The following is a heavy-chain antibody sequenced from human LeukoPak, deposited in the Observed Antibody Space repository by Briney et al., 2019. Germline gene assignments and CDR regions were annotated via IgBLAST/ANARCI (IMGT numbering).Heavy chain of an antibody. J-gene: IGHJ3*02. CDR3: ARDVAPRGYSYGSGAFDI. Sequence: GASVKVSCKASGYTFTSYYMRWVRQAPGQGLEWMGIINPSGGSTGYAQKFQGRVTMTRDTSTSTVYMELSSLRSEDTAVYYCARDVAPRGYSYGSGAFDIWGQGTMVTVSS. CDR2: INPSGGST. D-gene: IGHD5-18*01. V-gene: IGHV1-46*01. CDR1: GYTFTSYY.